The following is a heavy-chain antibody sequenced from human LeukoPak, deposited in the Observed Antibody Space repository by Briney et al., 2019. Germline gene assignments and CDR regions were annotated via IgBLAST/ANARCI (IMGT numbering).Heavy chain of an antibody. Sequence: PGGSLRLSCAASGFTVSSIHMVWVRQAPGKGLEWVSGISGSGGSTYYADSVKGRFTISRDNSKNTLYLQMNSLRAEDTAVYYCARSRGPNTFGGVHDYWGQGTLVTVSS. CDR1: GFTVSSIH. D-gene: IGHD3-16*01. V-gene: IGHV3-23*01. CDR3: ARSRGPNTFGGVHDY. CDR2: ISGSGGST. J-gene: IGHJ4*02.